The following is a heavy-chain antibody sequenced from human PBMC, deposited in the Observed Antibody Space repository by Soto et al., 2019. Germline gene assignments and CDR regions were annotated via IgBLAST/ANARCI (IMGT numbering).Heavy chain of an antibody. CDR3: ARVGNGDYAWLSY. CDR2: ISSSSSYT. J-gene: IGHJ4*02. D-gene: IGHD4-17*01. Sequence: QVQLVESGGGLVKPGGSLRLSCAASGFTFSDYYMSWIRQAPGKGLEWVSYISSSSSYTNYADSVKGRFTISRDNAKNSLYLQMTSLRAEDTAVYYCARVGNGDYAWLSYWGQVTLVTVSS. CDR1: GFTFSDYY. V-gene: IGHV3-11*05.